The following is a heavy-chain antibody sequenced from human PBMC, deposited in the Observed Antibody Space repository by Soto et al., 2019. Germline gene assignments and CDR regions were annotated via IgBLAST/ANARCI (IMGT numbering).Heavy chain of an antibody. D-gene: IGHD3-3*01. CDR1: GGTFSSYA. Sequence: SVKVSCKASGGTFSSYAISWVRQAPGQGLEWMGGIIPIFGTANYAQKFQGRVTITADESTSTAYMELSSLRSEDTAVYYCARGTLTIFGVGDAFDIWGQGTMVTVSS. V-gene: IGHV1-69*13. CDR3: ARGTLTIFGVGDAFDI. CDR2: IIPIFGTA. J-gene: IGHJ3*02.